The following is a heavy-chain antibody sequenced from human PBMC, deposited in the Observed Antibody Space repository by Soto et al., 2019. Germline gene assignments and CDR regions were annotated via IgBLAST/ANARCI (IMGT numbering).Heavy chain of an antibody. CDR3: ARNTYYGSGSYYNDAFDI. CDR2: ISAYNGNT. J-gene: IGHJ3*02. CDR1: GYTFTSYG. D-gene: IGHD3-10*01. V-gene: IGHV1-18*01. Sequence: ASVKVSCKASGYTFTSYGISWVRQAPGQGLEWMGWISAYNGNTNYAQKLQGRVTMTTDTSTNTAYMELRSLRSDDTAVYYCARNTYYGSGSYYNDAFDIWGQGTMVTVSS.